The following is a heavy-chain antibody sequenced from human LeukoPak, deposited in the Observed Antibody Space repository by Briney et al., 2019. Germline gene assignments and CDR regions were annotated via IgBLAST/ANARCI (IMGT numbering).Heavy chain of an antibody. Sequence: GGSLRLSCAAYGISVGNIWMSWVRQAPGKGLEWVSVIYSGGSTYYADSVKGRFTISRDNSKNTLYLQMNSLRAEDTAVYYCARTLYDFWSGYPRTFDYWGQGTLVTVSS. J-gene: IGHJ4*02. CDR2: IYSGGST. CDR3: ARTLYDFWSGYPRTFDY. V-gene: IGHV3-66*01. CDR1: GISVGNIW. D-gene: IGHD3-3*01.